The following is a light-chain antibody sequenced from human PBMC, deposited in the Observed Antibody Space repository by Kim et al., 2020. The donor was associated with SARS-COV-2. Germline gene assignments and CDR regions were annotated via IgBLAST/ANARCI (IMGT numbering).Light chain of an antibody. CDR3: QQYYSPPYT. CDR1: QSILFPSNNKNY. CDR2: WAS. Sequence: DIVMTQSSDSLTVSLGERATINCKASQSILFPSNNKNYLAWYQQKPGRPPRLLIYWASTRESGVPDRFSGSGSGTDFTLTITGLEAEDVATYYCQQYYSPPYTFGQGTKLEI. J-gene: IGKJ2*01. V-gene: IGKV4-1*01.